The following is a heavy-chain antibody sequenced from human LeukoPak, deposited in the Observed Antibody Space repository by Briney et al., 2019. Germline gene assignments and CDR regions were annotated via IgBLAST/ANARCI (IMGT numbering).Heavy chain of an antibody. CDR2: INHSGST. CDR3: ARGVYCTNGVCYTPGAFGI. D-gene: IGHD2-8*01. V-gene: IGHV4-34*01. Sequence: PSETLSLTCAVYGGSFSGYYWSWIRQPPGKGLEWIGEINHSGSTNYNPSLKSRVTISVDTSQNQFSLKLSSVTAADTAVYYCARGVYCTNGVCYTPGAFGIWGQGTMVTVSS. CDR1: GGSFSGYY. J-gene: IGHJ3*02.